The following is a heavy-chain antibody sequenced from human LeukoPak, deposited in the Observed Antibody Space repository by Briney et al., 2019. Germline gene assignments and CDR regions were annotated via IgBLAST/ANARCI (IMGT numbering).Heavy chain of an antibody. V-gene: IGHV4-39*01. J-gene: IGHJ5*02. CDR3: ARGTGSYYYGSGSYMWFDP. CDR1: GGSISSSSYY. Sequence: SETLSLTCTVSGGSISSSSYYWGWIRQPPGKGLEWIGSIYYSGSTYYNPSLKSRVTISVDTSKNQFSLKLSSVTAADTAVYYCARGTGSYYYGSGSYMWFDPWGQGTLVTVSS. CDR2: IYYSGST. D-gene: IGHD3-10*01.